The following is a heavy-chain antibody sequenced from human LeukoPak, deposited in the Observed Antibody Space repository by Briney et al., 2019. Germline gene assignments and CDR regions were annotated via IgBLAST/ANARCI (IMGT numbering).Heavy chain of an antibody. J-gene: IGHJ4*02. V-gene: IGHV3-23*01. CDR1: GFTFSSYA. CDR2: ISGSGGST. D-gene: IGHD3-10*01. Sequence: GGSLRLSCAASGFTFSSYAMSWVRQAPGKGLEWVSAISGSGGSTYYADYVKGRFTPSRDNSKNTLYLQMNSLRAEDTAVYYCAKPITMVRGVQPDYWGQGTLVTVSS. CDR3: AKPITMVRGVQPDY.